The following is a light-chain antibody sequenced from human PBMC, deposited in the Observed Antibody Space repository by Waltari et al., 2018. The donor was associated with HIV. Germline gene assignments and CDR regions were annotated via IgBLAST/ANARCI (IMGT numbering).Light chain of an antibody. J-gene: IGKJ1*01. CDR3: QQHFTTPWT. CDR1: PNILYSSNHKNY. CDR2: WAS. Sequence: DIVMSQSPDSLAVSVGERATINCKPSPNILYSSNHKNYLTWYQQKPGQSPKLLIYWASTRESGVPARFRGSGSGTDFTLTISSLQAEDVAVYYCQQHFTTPWTFGQGTKVGIK. V-gene: IGKV4-1*01.